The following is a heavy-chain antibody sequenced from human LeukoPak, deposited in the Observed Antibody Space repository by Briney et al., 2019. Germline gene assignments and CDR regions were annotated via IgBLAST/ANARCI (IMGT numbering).Heavy chain of an antibody. CDR3: GRHFIETAAGTTSFDY. V-gene: IGHV5-51*01. CDR1: GYCFTSYW. J-gene: IGHJ4*02. Sequence: GESLKISCQGSGYCFTSYWSGWVRQMPGKGLEWTGIFYPGDSDTRYSPSFQGEVTISADKSINTAYLQWSSLKASDTARYYCGRHFIETAAGTTSFDYWGGGTLVSVSS. D-gene: IGHD6-13*01. CDR2: FYPGDSDT.